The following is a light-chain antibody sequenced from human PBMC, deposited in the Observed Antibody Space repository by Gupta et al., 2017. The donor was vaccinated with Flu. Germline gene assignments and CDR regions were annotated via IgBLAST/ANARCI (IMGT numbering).Light chain of an antibody. CDR1: QSIRSY. CDR3: QQSDSNPPLT. Sequence: SSLSASVGDRVTITCRASQSIRSYLNWYKQKQGKAPKLLIYAAASWQSGVPSRFSGSGYGTDVTLTISSRQQEDFATYYCQQSDSNPPLTFGGGTKVEIK. J-gene: IGKJ4*01. V-gene: IGKV1-39*01. CDR2: AAA.